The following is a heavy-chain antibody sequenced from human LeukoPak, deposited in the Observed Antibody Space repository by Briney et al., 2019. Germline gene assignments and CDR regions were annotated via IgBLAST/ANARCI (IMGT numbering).Heavy chain of an antibody. CDR1: GFTFSGYW. CDR3: ARTRLSGFDYGGIDY. D-gene: IGHD5-12*01. Sequence: GGSLRLSCAASGFTFSGYWMHWVRQVPGKGLVWVSRINSDGSSTSYADSVKGRFTISRDNAKNTLYLQMNSLRAEDAAVYYCARTRLSGFDYGGIDYWGQGTLVTVSS. CDR2: INSDGSST. J-gene: IGHJ4*02. V-gene: IGHV3-74*01.